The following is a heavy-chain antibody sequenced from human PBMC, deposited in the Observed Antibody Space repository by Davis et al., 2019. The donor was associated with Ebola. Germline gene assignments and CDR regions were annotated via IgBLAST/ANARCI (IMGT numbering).Heavy chain of an antibody. CDR1: GGSISSNNYY. CDR2: IHYGGST. D-gene: IGHD6-19*01. V-gene: IGHV4-39*01. J-gene: IGHJ4*02. Sequence: MPSETLSLTCTVSGGSISSNNYYWGWIRQPPGKGLEWIGSIHYGGSTYYTPSLKSRVIISVDTSRKQFSLNLSSVTAADTAIYYCARLSSSVAGLYWGQGILVTVSS. CDR3: ARLSSSVAGLY.